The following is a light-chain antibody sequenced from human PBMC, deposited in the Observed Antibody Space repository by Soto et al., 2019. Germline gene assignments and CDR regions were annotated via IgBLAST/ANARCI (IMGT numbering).Light chain of an antibody. V-gene: IGKV1-9*01. CDR2: SAS. J-gene: IGKJ4*01. Sequence: DIQFTQSPSSLSASVGDRVTITCRASQAIGSFLAWYQQRPGKAPKIMIYSASTLQRGVPSRFSGSGSGTEFTFTISSLQPEDFATYHCQQFNDYPPTFGGGTKVEIK. CDR3: QQFNDYPPT. CDR1: QAIGSF.